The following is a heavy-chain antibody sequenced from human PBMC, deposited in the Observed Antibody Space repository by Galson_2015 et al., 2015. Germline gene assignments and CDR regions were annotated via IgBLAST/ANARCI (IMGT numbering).Heavy chain of an antibody. CDR2: INWNGGST. CDR3: ARGPAASFGGAFDI. D-gene: IGHD2-2*01. V-gene: IGHV3-20*01. CDR1: GFTFDDYG. Sequence: SLRLSCAASGFTFDDYGMSWVRQAPGKGLEWVSGINWNGGSTGYADSVKGRFTISRDNAKNSLYLQMNSLRAEDTALYHCARGPAASFGGAFDIWGQGTMVTVSS. J-gene: IGHJ3*02.